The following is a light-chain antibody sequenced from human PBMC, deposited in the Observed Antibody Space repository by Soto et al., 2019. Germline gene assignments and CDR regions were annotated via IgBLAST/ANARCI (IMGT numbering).Light chain of an antibody. Sequence: QSVLTQPASVSGSPGQSITISCTGTTSDVGRYNYVSWYQQHPGKAPKLIIYDVSNRPSGASNLFSGSKSGNTASLTISGLQAEDEADYYCNSYTSSSTYVFGTGTKVTVL. CDR2: DVS. V-gene: IGLV2-14*01. CDR1: TSDVGRYNY. J-gene: IGLJ1*01. CDR3: NSYTSSSTYV.